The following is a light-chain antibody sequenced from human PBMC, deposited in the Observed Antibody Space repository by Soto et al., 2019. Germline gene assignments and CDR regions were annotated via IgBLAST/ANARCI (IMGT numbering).Light chain of an antibody. CDR2: GAS. V-gene: IGKV3-15*01. CDR3: QQYDNWPFT. Sequence: EIVMTQSPATLSVSPGERATLSCRASQNVSSALAWYQQKPGQAPRLLIYGASTRATGIPARFIGNASGTDFTLTITSLQSADFAVYYCQQYDNWPFTFGQGTKLEIK. CDR1: QNVSSA. J-gene: IGKJ2*01.